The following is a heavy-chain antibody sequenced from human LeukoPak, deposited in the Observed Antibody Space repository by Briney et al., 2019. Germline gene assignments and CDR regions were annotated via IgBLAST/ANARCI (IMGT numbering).Heavy chain of an antibody. D-gene: IGHD3-16*02. J-gene: IGHJ4*02. CDR2: FYHGGST. V-gene: IGHV4-38-2*02. Sequence: SETLSLTCTVSGYSISTGYYWDWIRQPPGKGLEWIGTFYHGGSTNYNPSLKSRVTISVDTSKNQFSLKLSSVTAADTAVYYCARVGRVWGSYPLWGQGTLVTVSS. CDR1: GYSISTGYY. CDR3: ARVGRVWGSYPL.